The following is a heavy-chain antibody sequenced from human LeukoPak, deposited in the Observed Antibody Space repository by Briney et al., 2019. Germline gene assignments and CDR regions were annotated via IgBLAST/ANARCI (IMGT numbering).Heavy chain of an antibody. CDR2: IYSDGST. CDR3: ARRPDYGGTPTFDY. J-gene: IGHJ4*02. D-gene: IGHD4-23*01. CDR1: GLTVTSNY. V-gene: IGHV3-66*01. Sequence: GGSLRLSCAASGLTVTSNYMSWVRQAPGKGLEWVSVIYSDGSTYYADSVKGRFSISRDNSKNTLYLQLNSLRVEDTAVYYCARRPDYGGTPTFDYWVQGTLLTVSS.